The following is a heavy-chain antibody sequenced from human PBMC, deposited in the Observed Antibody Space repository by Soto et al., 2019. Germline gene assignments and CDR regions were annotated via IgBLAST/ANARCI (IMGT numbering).Heavy chain of an antibody. CDR1: GFTFSSYA. CDR3: ARSIAATYYYYGMDV. V-gene: IGHV3-30-3*01. Sequence: SLRLSCAASGFTFSSYAMHWVRQAPGKGLEWVAVISYDGSNKYYADSVKGRFTISRDNSKNTLYLQMNSLRAEDTAVYYCARSIAATYYYYGMDVWGQGTTVTVSS. D-gene: IGHD6-6*01. J-gene: IGHJ6*02. CDR2: ISYDGSNK.